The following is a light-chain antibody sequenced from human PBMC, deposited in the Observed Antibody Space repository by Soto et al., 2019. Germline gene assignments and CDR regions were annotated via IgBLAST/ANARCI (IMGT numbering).Light chain of an antibody. Sequence: QSLLAQPPSISAAPGQKVTISCSGSSSNIGGNYVSWYQHVPRTAPKLLIYDNYKRASGSPDRFSASKSGTSATLGITGLQTGDEADYYCGTWDSSLDTVVFGGGTKVTVL. CDR1: SSNIGGNY. CDR3: GTWDSSLDTVV. CDR2: DNY. V-gene: IGLV1-51*01. J-gene: IGLJ2*01.